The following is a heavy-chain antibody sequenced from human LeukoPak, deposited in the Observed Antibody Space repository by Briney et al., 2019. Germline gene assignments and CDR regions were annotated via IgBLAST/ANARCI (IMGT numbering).Heavy chain of an antibody. D-gene: IGHD6-13*01. V-gene: IGHV3-7*02. CDR1: GFTFSRYW. CDR2: IKQDGSEK. Sequence: GGSLRLSCAASGFTFSRYWMSWVRQAPGRGLEWVANIKQDGSEKYYVDSVKGRFTISRDNAKNSLYLQMNSLRAEDTAVYYCSSWPHSDYWGQGTLVTVSS. CDR3: SSWPHSDY. J-gene: IGHJ4*02.